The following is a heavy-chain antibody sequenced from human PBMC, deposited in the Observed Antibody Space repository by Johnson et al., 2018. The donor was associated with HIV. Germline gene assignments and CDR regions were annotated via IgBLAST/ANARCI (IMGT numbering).Heavy chain of an antibody. J-gene: IGHJ3*02. CDR1: GFTFDDYA. V-gene: IGHV3-9*01. CDR2: ISWNSGSI. CDR3: AKGLDYGGPLCAFDI. Sequence: VQLVESGGGLVQPGRSLRLSCAASGFTFDDYAMHWVRQAPGKGLEWVSGISWNSGSIGYADSVKGRFTISRDNSKNTLYLQMNSLRAEDTAVYYCAKGLDYGGPLCAFDIWGQGTMVTVSS. D-gene: IGHD4-23*01.